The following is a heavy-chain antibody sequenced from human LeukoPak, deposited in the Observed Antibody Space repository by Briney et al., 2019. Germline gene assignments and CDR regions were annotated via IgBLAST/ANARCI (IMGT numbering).Heavy chain of an antibody. Sequence: GGSLRLSCAASGFTFSSYSMNWVRQAPGKGLEWVSYSSSRSSTIYYAASVKGRFTISRDNAKNSLYLQMNSLRDEDTAVYYCARVWDYDILTGRHYYYYGMDVWGQGTTVTVSS. J-gene: IGHJ6*02. CDR1: GFTFSSYS. CDR2: SSSRSSTI. D-gene: IGHD3-9*01. CDR3: ARVWDYDILTGRHYYYYGMDV. V-gene: IGHV3-48*02.